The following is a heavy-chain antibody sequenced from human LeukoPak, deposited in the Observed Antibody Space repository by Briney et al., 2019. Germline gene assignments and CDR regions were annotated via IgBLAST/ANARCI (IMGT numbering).Heavy chain of an antibody. CDR3: ARRLRYPYYSYMDI. CDR1: GGSFSGNY. Sequence: KPSETLSLTCAVYGGSFSGNYWSWIRQPPGKGLEWIGEINHSGSTNYNPSLKSRVTISVDTSKNQFSLKVSSVTAADTAVYYCARRLRYPYYSYMDIWGKGTTVTVSS. V-gene: IGHV4-34*01. CDR2: INHSGST. D-gene: IGHD3-9*01. J-gene: IGHJ6*03.